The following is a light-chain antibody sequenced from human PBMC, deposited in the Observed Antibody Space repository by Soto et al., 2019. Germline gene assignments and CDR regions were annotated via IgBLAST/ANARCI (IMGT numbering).Light chain of an antibody. CDR1: QSISSY. CDR2: DAS. CDR3: QQSYSTPVT. Sequence: DIQMTQSPSSLSASVGDRVTITCRASQSISSYLNWYQQKPGKAPKLLIYDASSLQSGVPSRFSGSGSGPDFTLTISSLQPEDFATYYCQQSYSTPVTFGQGTKVEIK. J-gene: IGKJ1*01. V-gene: IGKV1-39*01.